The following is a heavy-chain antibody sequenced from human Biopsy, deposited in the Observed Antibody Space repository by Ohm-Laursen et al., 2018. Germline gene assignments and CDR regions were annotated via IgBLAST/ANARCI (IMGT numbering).Heavy chain of an antibody. CDR3: ARGGQGGFLEWLFIG. Sequence: SLRLSCTASGFTFSSYGMHWVRQAPGKGLEWVAAICYDGSNKNYADSVKGRFTISRDNSKNTLYLQMNSLRAEDTALYYCARGGQGGFLEWLFIGWGQGTLVTVSS. D-gene: IGHD3-3*01. CDR1: GFTFSSYG. CDR2: ICYDGSNK. V-gene: IGHV3-33*01. J-gene: IGHJ4*02.